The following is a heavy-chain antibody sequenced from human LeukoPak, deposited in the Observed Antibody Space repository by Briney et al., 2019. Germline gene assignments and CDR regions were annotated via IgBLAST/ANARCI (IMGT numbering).Heavy chain of an antibody. CDR1: GFIFSDYW. J-gene: IGHJ4*02. Sequence: PGGSLRLSCAASGFIFSDYWMSWVRQAPGKRPEWVGNIKKDGSEKYYVDSVKGRFTISRDNAKNSLCLQMNSLRAEDTAVYYCAREVTTPGFFDWLLLRYSFDSQIDYWGQGTLVTVSS. CDR2: IKKDGSEK. V-gene: IGHV3-7*01. CDR3: AREVTTPGFFDWLLLRYSFDSQIDY. D-gene: IGHD3-9*01.